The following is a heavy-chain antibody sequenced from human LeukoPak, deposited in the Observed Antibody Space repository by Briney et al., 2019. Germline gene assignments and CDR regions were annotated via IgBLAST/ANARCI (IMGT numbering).Heavy chain of an antibody. CDR1: GFTVSSNY. Sequence: PGGSLRLSCAASGFTVSSNYMSWVRQAPGKGLEWIGSIYYSGSTYYNPSLKSRVTISVDTSKNQFSLRLNSVNAADTAVFYCARQGYSDFSSRPFDYWGQGTLVTVSS. J-gene: IGHJ4*02. CDR3: ARQGYSDFSSRPFDY. CDR2: IYYSGST. V-gene: IGHV4-39*01. D-gene: IGHD1-26*01.